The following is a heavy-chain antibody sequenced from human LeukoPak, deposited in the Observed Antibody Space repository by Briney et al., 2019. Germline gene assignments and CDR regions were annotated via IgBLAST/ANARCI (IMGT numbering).Heavy chain of an antibody. V-gene: IGHV4-59*13. D-gene: IGHD6-19*01. J-gene: IGHJ6*01. CDR1: GASISSYH. CDR3: AREGVSGTLGLAL. Sequence: SETLSLTCTVSGASISSYHWIWIRQPPGKGLEWIGYISHSGITNSNPSLMSRVTISADRSKNQFSLKLSSVTAADTAVYYCAREGVSGTLGLALCGQGSTLTVSA. CDR2: ISHSGIT.